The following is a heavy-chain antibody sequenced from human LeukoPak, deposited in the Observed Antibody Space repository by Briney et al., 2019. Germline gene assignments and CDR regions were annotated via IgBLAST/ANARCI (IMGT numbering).Heavy chain of an antibody. V-gene: IGHV1-18*01. J-gene: IGHJ1*01. CDR2: ISVYNGNTNT. D-gene: IGHD5-12*01. CDR3: ARDYGYGAYGPTYFQH. CDR1: GYTFSSYG. Sequence: ASVKVSCKASGYTFSSYGINWVRQPPGQGLEWMGWISVYNGNTNTNYAQNLQGRVTMTTDTSTSTAYMELTSLTSDDTAVYYCARDYGYGAYGPTYFQHWGQGTLVTVSS.